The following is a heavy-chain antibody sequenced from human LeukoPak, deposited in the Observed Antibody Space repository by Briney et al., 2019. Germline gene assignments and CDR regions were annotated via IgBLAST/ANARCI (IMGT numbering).Heavy chain of an antibody. CDR3: VSALAVSGLKGFDC. CDR2: IYPGDSET. J-gene: IGHJ4*02. D-gene: IGHD6-19*01. V-gene: IGHV5-51*01. CDR1: GYTFTTYW. Sequence: GESLKISCKGSGYTFTTYWIGWVRQMPGKGLEWMGVIYPGDSETRYSPSFQGQVTISADKSISTAYLQWSSLEASDTAMYYCVSALAVSGLKGFDCWGQGTLVTVSS.